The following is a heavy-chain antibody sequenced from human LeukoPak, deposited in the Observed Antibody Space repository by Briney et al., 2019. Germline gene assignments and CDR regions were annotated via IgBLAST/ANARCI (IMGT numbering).Heavy chain of an antibody. CDR2: ISWNSGSI. CDR3: ARGDYGDSNNPHFDL. J-gene: IGHJ2*01. D-gene: IGHD4-17*01. Sequence: PGRSLRLSCAASGFTFDDYAMHWVRQAPGKGLEWVSGISWNSGSIGYADSVKGRFTISRDNAKNSLYLQMNSLRSDDTAVYYCARGDYGDSNNPHFDLWGRGTLVTVSS. CDR1: GFTFDDYA. V-gene: IGHV3-9*01.